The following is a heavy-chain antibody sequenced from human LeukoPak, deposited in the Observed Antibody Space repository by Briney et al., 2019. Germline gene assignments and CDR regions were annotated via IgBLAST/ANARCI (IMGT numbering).Heavy chain of an antibody. CDR2: ISSSGSYI. V-gene: IGHV3-21*01. D-gene: IGHD6-19*01. CDR1: GSTFSSYS. Sequence: GGSPRLSCAASGSTFSSYSMNWVRQAPGKGREWVSSISSSGSYIYNAYSVKGRFTISRNNAKNSLYLQMNSLRAEYTDVYYCARALAVAGTDWYFDLWGRGTLVTVSS. CDR3: ARALAVAGTDWYFDL. J-gene: IGHJ2*01.